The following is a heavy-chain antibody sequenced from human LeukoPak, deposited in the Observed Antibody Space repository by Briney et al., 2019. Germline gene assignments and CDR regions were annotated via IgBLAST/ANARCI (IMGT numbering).Heavy chain of an antibody. CDR1: GFTLTNYS. CDR3: ARVTVTSWYLPLDS. Sequence: GGSLRLSCAASGFTLTNYSMNWVRQAPGKGLEWVSYISYTASTINYADSVKGRFTISRDNAKNSLYLQMNSLRAEDTAVYYCARVTVTSWYLPLDSWGQGTLVTVSS. V-gene: IGHV3-48*01. CDR2: ISYTASTI. J-gene: IGHJ4*02. D-gene: IGHD6-13*01.